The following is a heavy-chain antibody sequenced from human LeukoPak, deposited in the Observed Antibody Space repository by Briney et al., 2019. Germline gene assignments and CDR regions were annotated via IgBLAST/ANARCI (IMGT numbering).Heavy chain of an antibody. J-gene: IGHJ4*02. V-gene: IGHV3-53*04. D-gene: IGHD6-19*01. CDR3: ARVSRSSGWSLD. Sequence: ETLSLTCTVSGGSISSSSYYWGWIRQPPGKGLEWVSVIYSGGSTYYADSVKGRFTISRHNSKNTLYLQMNSLRAEDTAVYYCARVSRSSGWSLDWGQGTLVTVSS. CDR2: IYSGGST. CDR1: GGSISSSSYY.